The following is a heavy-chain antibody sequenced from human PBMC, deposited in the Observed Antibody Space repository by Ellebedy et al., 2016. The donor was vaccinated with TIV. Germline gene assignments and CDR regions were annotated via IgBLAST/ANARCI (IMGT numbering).Heavy chain of an antibody. J-gene: IGHJ4*02. CDR2: ISGSGGST. D-gene: IGHD6-19*01. CDR1: GFTFSSYW. V-gene: IGHV3-21*04. Sequence: GESLKISCGASGFTFSSYWMHWVRQAPGKGLEWVSAISGSGGSTYYADSVKGRFTISRDNAKNSLYLQMNSLRAEDTAVYYCARDLDSSGWYGEGAYWGQGTLVTVSS. CDR3: ARDLDSSGWYGEGAY.